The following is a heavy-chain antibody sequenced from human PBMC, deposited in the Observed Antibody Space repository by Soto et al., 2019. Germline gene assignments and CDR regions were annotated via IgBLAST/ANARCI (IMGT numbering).Heavy chain of an antibody. CDR2: IIPLSGTT. Sequence: ASVKVSCKVSGGTFSNHAISWVRQAPGQGPEWMGGIIPLSGTTNYAQKFQGRVTITADESMTTAYMEMSSLRSEDTAVYYCARGPDRSGFYLFDYWGQGTLVTVSS. V-gene: IGHV1-69*13. CDR3: ARGPDRSGFYLFDY. J-gene: IGHJ4*02. D-gene: IGHD3-22*01. CDR1: GGTFSNHA.